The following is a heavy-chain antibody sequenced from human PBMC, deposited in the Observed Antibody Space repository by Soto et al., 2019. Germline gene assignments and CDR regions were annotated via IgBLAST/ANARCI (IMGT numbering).Heavy chain of an antibody. Sequence: QVQLVQSGAEVKKPGASVKVSCKASGYTFTSYYMHWVRQAPGQGLEWMGIINPSGGSTSYAQKFQGRVTMTRDTSTSTVYMELSSLRSEDTAVYYCARAPTTEQVTDWHFDLWGRGTLVTVSS. V-gene: IGHV1-46*01. CDR2: INPSGGST. J-gene: IGHJ2*01. CDR3: ARAPTTEQVTDWHFDL. D-gene: IGHD4-17*01. CDR1: GYTFTSYY.